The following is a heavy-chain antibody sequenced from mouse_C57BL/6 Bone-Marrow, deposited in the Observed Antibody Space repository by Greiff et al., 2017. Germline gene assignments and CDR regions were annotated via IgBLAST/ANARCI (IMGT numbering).Heavy chain of an antibody. D-gene: IGHD1-1*01. CDR3: AKPHYYGSSLYAMDY. V-gene: IGHV1-19*01. Sequence: EVQLQESGPVLVKPGASVKMSCKASGYTFTDYYMNWVKQSHGKSLEWIGVINPYNGGTSYNQKFKGKATLTVDKSSSTAYMELNSLTSEDSAVYYCAKPHYYGSSLYAMDYWGQGTSVTVSS. J-gene: IGHJ4*01. CDR1: GYTFTDYY. CDR2: INPYNGGT.